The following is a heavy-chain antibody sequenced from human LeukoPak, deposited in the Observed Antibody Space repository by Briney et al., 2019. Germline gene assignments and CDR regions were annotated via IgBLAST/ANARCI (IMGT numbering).Heavy chain of an antibody. D-gene: IGHD4-17*01. CDR1: GYTFSSYG. J-gene: IGHJ3*01. CDR2: IWFDGSNK. V-gene: IGHV3-33*01. CDR3: ARRVGDYGAAFDV. Sequence: GGSLRLSCAASGYTFSSYGMHWVRQAPGKGLEWVAVIWFDGSNKYYADSVKGRFTISRDNSKNTLNLQMNSLRAEDTVLYYCARRVGDYGAAFDVWGQGTMVTVSS.